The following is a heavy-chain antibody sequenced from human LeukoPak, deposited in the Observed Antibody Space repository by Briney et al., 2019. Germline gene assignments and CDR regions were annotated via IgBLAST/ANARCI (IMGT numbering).Heavy chain of an antibody. CDR2: ISSSSSYI. D-gene: IGHD3-22*01. CDR3: ARLYDSSGYYRYYYYYYMDV. V-gene: IGHV3-21*01. J-gene: IGHJ6*03. CDR1: GFSFSSYE. Sequence: GGSLRLSCAASGFSFSSYEMNWVRQAPGKGLEWVSSISSSSSYIYYADSVKGRFTISRDNAKNSLYLQMNSLRAEDTAVYYCARLYDSSGYYRYYYYYYMDVWGKGTTVTISS.